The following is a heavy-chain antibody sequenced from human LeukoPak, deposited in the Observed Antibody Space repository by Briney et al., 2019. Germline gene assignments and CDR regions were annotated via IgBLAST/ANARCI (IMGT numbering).Heavy chain of an antibody. CDR2: ICPSGSP. CDR3: ARPVSDSSWFYWYFDL. J-gene: IGHJ2*01. V-gene: IGHV4-4*07. CDR1: GGSISSHY. D-gene: IGHD6-13*01. Sequence: SETLSLTCTVSGGSISSHYWSWIRQPAGKGLEWIGSICPSGSPTYNPSLKSRVTMSVDTSRNHFSLKLSSVTAADTAAYYCARPVSDSSWFYWYFDLWGRGTVVTVSS.